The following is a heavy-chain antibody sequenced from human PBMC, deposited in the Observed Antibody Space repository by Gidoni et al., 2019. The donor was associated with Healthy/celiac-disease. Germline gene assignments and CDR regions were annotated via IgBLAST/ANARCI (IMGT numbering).Heavy chain of an antibody. Sequence: QITLKESGPTLVKPTQTLTLTCTFSGFSLSTSGVGVGWIRQPPGKALEWLALIYWNDDTRYSPSLKSRLTITKDTSKNQVVLTMTNMDPVDTAAYYCAHSAYNGWYGGYFDYWGQGTLVTVSS. D-gene: IGHD6-19*01. CDR2: IYWNDDT. CDR1: GFSLSTSGVG. V-gene: IGHV2-5*01. CDR3: AHSAYNGWYGGYFDY. J-gene: IGHJ4*02.